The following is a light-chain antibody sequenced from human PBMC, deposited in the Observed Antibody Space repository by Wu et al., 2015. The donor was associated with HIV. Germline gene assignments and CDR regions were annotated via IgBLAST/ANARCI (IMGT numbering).Light chain of an antibody. J-gene: IGKJ2*01. Sequence: DIQMTQSPSTLSASVGDSVSFSCRASQSVGDSLAWYQQRPGEAPKVLIYQASTLDDGTPSRFSGTGYGTGFTLSISSLQPDDFASYYCQQYKNYPYTFGRGTQL. CDR2: QAS. CDR3: QQYKNYPYT. V-gene: IGKV1-5*03. CDR1: QSVGDS.